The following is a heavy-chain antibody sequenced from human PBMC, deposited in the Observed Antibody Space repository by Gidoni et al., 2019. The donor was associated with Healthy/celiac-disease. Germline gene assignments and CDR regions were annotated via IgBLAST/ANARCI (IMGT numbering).Heavy chain of an antibody. D-gene: IGHD1-1*01. V-gene: IGHV3-21*01. Sequence: EVQLVESGGGLVKPGGSLRLSCAAPGLPFSSYSMNWVRQAPGKGLEWVSSISSSSSYIYYADSVKGRFTISRDNAKNSLYLQMNSLRAEDTAVYYCARDIGYLHYYGMDVWGQGTTVTVSS. CDR3: ARDIGYLHYYGMDV. CDR2: ISSSSSYI. J-gene: IGHJ6*02. CDR1: GLPFSSYS.